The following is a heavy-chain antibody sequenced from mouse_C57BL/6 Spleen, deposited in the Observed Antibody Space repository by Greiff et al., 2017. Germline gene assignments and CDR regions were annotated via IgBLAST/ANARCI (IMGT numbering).Heavy chain of an antibody. CDR3: ARCWDEDYFDY. D-gene: IGHD4-1*01. J-gene: IGHJ2*01. V-gene: IGHV1-82*01. Sequence: QVQLQQSGPELVKPGASVKISCKASGYAFSSSWMHWVKQRPGQGLEWIGRIYPGDGDTNYNGKFKGKATLTADKSSSTAYMQLSSLTSEDSAVYCWARCWDEDYFDYWGQGTTLTVSS. CDR1: GYAFSSSW. CDR2: IYPGDGDT.